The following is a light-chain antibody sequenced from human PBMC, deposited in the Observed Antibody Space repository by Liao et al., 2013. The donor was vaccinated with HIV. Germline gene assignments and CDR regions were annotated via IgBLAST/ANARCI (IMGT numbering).Light chain of an antibody. J-gene: IGLJ3*02. CDR3: QAWDSSTVV. CDR2: YDQ. CDR1: NIRSRG. V-gene: IGLV3-21*01. Sequence: SYVLTQPPSVSVAPGQTAVMTCGGNNIRSRGVHWYQQRPGQAPVLVMYYDQNRPSGIPERISGSISGNTATLTISGTQGMDEADYYCQAWDSSTVVFGGGTKLTVL.